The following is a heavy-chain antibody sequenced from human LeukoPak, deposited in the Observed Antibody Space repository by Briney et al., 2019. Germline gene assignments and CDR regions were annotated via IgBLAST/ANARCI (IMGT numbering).Heavy chain of an antibody. CDR2: IYHSGST. D-gene: IGHD3-3*01. V-gene: IGHV4-38-2*01. J-gene: IGHJ5*02. CDR1: GYSISSGYY. CDR3: ARRSYDFWSGYYTEWFDP. Sequence: PSETLSLTCAVSGYSISSGYYWGWIRQPPGQGLEWIGRIYHSGSTYYNPSLKSRVTISVDTSKNQFSLKLSSVTAADTAVYYCARRSYDFWSGYYTEWFDPWGQGTLVTVSS.